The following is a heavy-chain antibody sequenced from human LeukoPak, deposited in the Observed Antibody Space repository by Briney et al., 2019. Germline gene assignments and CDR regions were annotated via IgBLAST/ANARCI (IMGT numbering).Heavy chain of an antibody. D-gene: IGHD6-19*01. V-gene: IGHV4-39*01. CDR2: IFYSGAT. Sequence: SETLSLTCTVSGDSISINYNWGWIRQPPGKGLEWIGSIFYSGATYYSPSLKSRVTISVDTSKNQFSLKLSSMTAADTAVYYCVRQRQWLLFPDYWGQGTLVTVSS. CDR3: VRQRQWLLFPDY. CDR1: GDSISINYN. J-gene: IGHJ4*02.